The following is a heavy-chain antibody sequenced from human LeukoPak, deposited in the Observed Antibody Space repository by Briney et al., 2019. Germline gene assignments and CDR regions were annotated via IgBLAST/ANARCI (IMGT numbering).Heavy chain of an antibody. CDR1: GGSFSGYY. J-gene: IGHJ4*02. CDR3: GRDLMT. Sequence: SETLSLTCAVYGGSFSGYYWSWIRQPPGKGLEWIGEINHSGSTNYNPSLKSRVTISVDTSKNQFSLKLSSVTAADTAVYYCGRDLMTWGQGTLVPVSS. CDR2: INHSGST. V-gene: IGHV4-34*01.